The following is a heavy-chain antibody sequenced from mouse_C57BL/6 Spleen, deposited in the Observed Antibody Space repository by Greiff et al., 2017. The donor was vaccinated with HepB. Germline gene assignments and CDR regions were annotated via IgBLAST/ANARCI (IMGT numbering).Heavy chain of an antibody. CDR3: ARRALYGSYAMDY. CDR1: GYTFTSYW. CDR2: IDPSDSET. Sequence: QVQLQQSGAELVRPGSSVKLSCKASGYTFTSYWMHWVKQRPIQGLEWIGNIDPSDSETHYNQKFKDKATLTVDKSSSTAYMQLSSLTSEDSAVYDCARRALYGSYAMDYWGQGTSVTVSS. V-gene: IGHV1-52*01. J-gene: IGHJ4*01. D-gene: IGHD1-2*01.